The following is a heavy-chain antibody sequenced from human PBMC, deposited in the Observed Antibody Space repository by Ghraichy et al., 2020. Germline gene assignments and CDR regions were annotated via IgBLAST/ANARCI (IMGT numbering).Heavy chain of an antibody. CDR3: ARDLWDYYDSSGYRGVSEN. Sequence: ASVKVSCKASGYTFTSYAMNWVRQAPGQGLEWMGWINTNTGNPTYAQGFTGRFVFSLDTSVSTAYLQISSLKAEDTAVYYCARDLWDYYDSSGYRGVSENWGQGTLVTVSS. V-gene: IGHV7-4-1*02. J-gene: IGHJ4*02. D-gene: IGHD3-22*01. CDR2: INTNTGNP. CDR1: GYTFTSYA.